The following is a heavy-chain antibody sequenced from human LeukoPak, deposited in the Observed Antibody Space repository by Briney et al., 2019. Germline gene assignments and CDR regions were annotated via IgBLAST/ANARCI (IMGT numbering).Heavy chain of an antibody. V-gene: IGHV1-69*13. CDR2: IIPIFGTA. CDR1: GGTFSSYA. D-gene: IGHD4-17*01. J-gene: IGHJ4*02. CDR3: AGDIRGVTTVTNYFDY. Sequence: GASVMVSCKASGGTFSSYAISWVRQAPGQGLEWMGGIIPIFGTANYAQKFQGRVTITADESTSTAYMELSSLRSEDTAVYYCAGDIRGVTTVTNYFDYWGQGTLVTVSS.